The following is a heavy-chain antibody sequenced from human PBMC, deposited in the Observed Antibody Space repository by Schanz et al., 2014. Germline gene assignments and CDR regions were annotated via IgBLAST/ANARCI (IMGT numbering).Heavy chain of an antibody. Sequence: EVQLVESGGGLIQPGGSLRLSCAVSGFTVNTNYMSWVRQAPGKGLEWISSMYINSGSTQYADSVKGRFIISRDSSKNTLCLQMNSLRVEDTAVYYCAKDDTQVNGMDVWGQGTTVTVSS. CDR2: MYINSGST. CDR3: AKDDTQVNGMDV. CDR1: GFTVNTNY. J-gene: IGHJ6*02. V-gene: IGHV3-66*03.